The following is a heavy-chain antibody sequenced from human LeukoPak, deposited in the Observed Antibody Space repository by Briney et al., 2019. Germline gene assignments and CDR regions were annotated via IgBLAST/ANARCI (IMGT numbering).Heavy chain of an antibody. CDR2: IYTSGST. CDR1: GGSISSYY. V-gene: IGHV4-4*07. J-gene: IGHJ5*02. CDR3: ARDTAPSECGSGCEEGRFDP. D-gene: IGHD6-19*01. Sequence: PSETLSLTCTVSGGSISSYYWSWIRQPAGKGLEWIGRIYTSGSTNYNPSLKSRVTMSVDTSKNQFSLKLSSVTAADTAVYYCARDTAPSECGSGCEEGRFDPWGQGTLVTVSS.